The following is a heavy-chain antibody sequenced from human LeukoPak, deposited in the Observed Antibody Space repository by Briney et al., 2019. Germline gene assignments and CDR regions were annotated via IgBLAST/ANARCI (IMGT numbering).Heavy chain of an antibody. CDR3: ARDFNDWNYVHGSAFDI. J-gene: IGHJ3*02. Sequence: GASVKVSCKASGYTFTSHSMHWVRQAPGQRLEWMGWINTGNGNTKYSQKFQGRVTVTRDTSTSTAYMELRSLRSDDTAVYYCARDFNDWNYVHGSAFDIWGQGTMVTVSS. CDR1: GYTFTSHS. V-gene: IGHV1-3*04. CDR2: INTGNGNT. D-gene: IGHD1-7*01.